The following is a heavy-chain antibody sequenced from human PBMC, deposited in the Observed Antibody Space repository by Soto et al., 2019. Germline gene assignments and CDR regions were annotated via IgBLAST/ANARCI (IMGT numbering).Heavy chain of an antibody. V-gene: IGHV1-2*02. D-gene: IGHD6-13*01. Sequence: ASVKVSCKASGFTFSAYYIYWVLQAPGQGLEWFGWINPNSGGTNNAQKFQGRVTMTRDTSTSTVYMELSALISDDTAVYYCARSLLDEYSSSWRSAYYGMDVWGQGTTVTVSS. J-gene: IGHJ6*02. CDR2: INPNSGGT. CDR1: GFTFSAYY. CDR3: ARSLLDEYSSSWRSAYYGMDV.